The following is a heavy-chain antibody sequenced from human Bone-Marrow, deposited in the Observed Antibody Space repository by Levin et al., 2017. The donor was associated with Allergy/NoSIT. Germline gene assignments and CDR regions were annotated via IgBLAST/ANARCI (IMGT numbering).Heavy chain of an antibody. CDR2: IYNIGST. CDR1: GASIYSYY. V-gene: IGHV4-59*01. D-gene: IGHD2-2*01. CDR3: AATYSSTRGRTFDI. J-gene: IGHJ3*02. Sequence: SQTLSLTCNVSGASIYSYYWNWIRQSPERGLEWIAYIYNIGSTNYNPSLKNRVSISMDTSKCLFSLKLSSVTIADTALYYCAATYSSTRGRTFDIWGHGTMVTVSA.